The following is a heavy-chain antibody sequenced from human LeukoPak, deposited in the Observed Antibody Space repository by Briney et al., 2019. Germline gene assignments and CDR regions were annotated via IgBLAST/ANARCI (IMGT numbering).Heavy chain of an antibody. D-gene: IGHD2-2*03. CDR1: GFTFSSYA. CDR3: AGDSMDIVAVPAAIPPPYYYYMDV. CDR2: ISYDGSNK. V-gene: IGHV3-30-3*01. Sequence: PGGSLRLSCAASGFTFSSYAMHWVRQAPGKGLEWVAVISYDGSNKYYADSVKGRFTISRDNSKNTLYLQMNSLRAEDTAVYYCAGDSMDIVAVPAAIPPPYYYYMDVWGKGTTVTVSS. J-gene: IGHJ6*03.